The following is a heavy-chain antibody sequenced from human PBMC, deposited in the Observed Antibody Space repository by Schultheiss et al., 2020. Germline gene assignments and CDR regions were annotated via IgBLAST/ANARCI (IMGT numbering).Heavy chain of an antibody. CDR2: ISSSSSYI. Sequence: GGSLRLSCAASGFTFSSYGMHWVRQAPGKGLVWVSSISSSSSYIYYADSVKGRFTISRDNSKNTLYLQMNSLRAEDTAVYYCARGGQQLALYYFDYWGQGTLVTVSS. D-gene: IGHD6-13*01. V-gene: IGHV3-21*01. J-gene: IGHJ4*02. CDR3: ARGGQQLALYYFDY. CDR1: GFTFSSYG.